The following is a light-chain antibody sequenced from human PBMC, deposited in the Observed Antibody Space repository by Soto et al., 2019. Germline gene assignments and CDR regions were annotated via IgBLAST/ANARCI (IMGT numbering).Light chain of an antibody. CDR3: HQYNNSPWT. Sequence: EIVLTQSPATLSLSPGERATLSCRASQSVSSYLAWYQQKPGQAPRLLIYGASSRATGIPDRFSGRGSGTDFTLTISRLEPEDFALYYCHQYNNSPWTFGQGTKVDI. CDR1: QSVSSY. V-gene: IGKV3-20*01. J-gene: IGKJ1*01. CDR2: GAS.